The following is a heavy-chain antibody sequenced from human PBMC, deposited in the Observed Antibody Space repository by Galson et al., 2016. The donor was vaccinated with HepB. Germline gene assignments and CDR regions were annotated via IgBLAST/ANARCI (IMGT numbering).Heavy chain of an antibody. Sequence: ETLSLTCSVSSGSMKDFYWTYIRQSAGKGLEWIGRIYGSGSTDFNPSLKSRVAMSLDTSTNQFSLKLASVTAADTAVYYCARGFGRIWYYLDHWDQGVMVTVSS. CDR2: IYGSGST. D-gene: IGHD3-10*01. CDR3: ARGFGRIWYYLDH. V-gene: IGHV4-4*07. J-gene: IGHJ4*02. CDR1: SGSMKDFY.